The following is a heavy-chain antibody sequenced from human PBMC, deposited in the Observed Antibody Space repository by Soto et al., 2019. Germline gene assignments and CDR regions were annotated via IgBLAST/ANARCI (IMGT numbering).Heavy chain of an antibody. V-gene: IGHV4-34*01. D-gene: IGHD3-10*01. CDR3: ARFVLLWFGPEFYNYGMDV. CDR2: INHSGST. CDR1: GGSFSGYY. Sequence: SETLSLTCAVYGGSFSGYYWSWIRQPPGKGLEWIGEINHSGSTNYNPSLKSRVTIPVDTSKNQFSLKLSSVTAADTAVYYCARFVLLWFGPEFYNYGMDVWGQGTTVTSP. J-gene: IGHJ6*02.